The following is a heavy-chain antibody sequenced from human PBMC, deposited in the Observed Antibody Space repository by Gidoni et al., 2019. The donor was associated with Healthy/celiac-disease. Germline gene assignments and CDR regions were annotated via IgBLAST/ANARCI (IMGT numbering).Heavy chain of an antibody. J-gene: IGHJ5*02. CDR2: ISSNGGST. CDR3: VKDHSMVGYSNWFDP. D-gene: IGHD2-2*03. V-gene: IGHV3-64D*08. Sequence: EVQLVESGGGLVQPGGSLRLSCYAPGFTFSRYAMHWVRQAPGKGLEYVSAISSNGGSTYYADSVKGRFTISRDNSKNTLYLQMSSLRAEDTAVYYCVKDHSMVGYSNWFDPWGQGTLVTVSS. CDR1: GFTFSRYA.